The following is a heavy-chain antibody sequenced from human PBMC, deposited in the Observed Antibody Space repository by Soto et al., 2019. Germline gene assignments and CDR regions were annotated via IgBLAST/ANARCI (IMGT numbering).Heavy chain of an antibody. CDR1: GFTFSSYA. CDR3: AKRLEVAVAGPDY. CDR2: ISGSGGST. Sequence: PGGSLRLSCAASGFTFSSYAMSWVRQSPGKGLEWVSAISGSGGSTYYADSVKGRFTISRDNSKNTLYLQMNSLRAEDTAVYYCAKRLEVAVAGPDYWGQGTLVTVSS. D-gene: IGHD6-19*01. V-gene: IGHV3-23*01. J-gene: IGHJ4*02.